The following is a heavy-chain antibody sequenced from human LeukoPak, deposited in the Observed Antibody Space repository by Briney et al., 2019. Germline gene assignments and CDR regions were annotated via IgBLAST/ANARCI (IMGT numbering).Heavy chain of an antibody. D-gene: IGHD3-10*01. V-gene: IGHV4-38-2*02. CDR3: ARGPRFGELLWHWFDP. Sequence: PSETLSLICTVSGYSISSGHYWGWIRQPPGKGLEWIGSMYHSGSTYYNPPLKSRVTISEDTSKNQFSLKLRSVTAADTAVYYCARGPRFGELLWHWFDPWGQGTLVTVSS. J-gene: IGHJ5*02. CDR1: GYSISSGHY. CDR2: MYHSGST.